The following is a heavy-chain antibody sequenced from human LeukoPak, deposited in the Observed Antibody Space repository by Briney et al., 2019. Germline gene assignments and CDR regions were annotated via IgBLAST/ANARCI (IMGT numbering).Heavy chain of an antibody. Sequence: PGGTLRLSCEASGFTLTANYMTWVRQAPAKGLEWVSAISGSGGSTFYADAVKGRLTISGDNSKNSLYPQMTSLRADDTAVYYCAQDRSSSRGLGAFDIWGQGTMVTVSS. D-gene: IGHD6-6*01. J-gene: IGHJ3*02. CDR3: AQDRSSSRGLGAFDI. CDR2: ISGSGGST. V-gene: IGHV3-23*01. CDR1: GFTLTANY.